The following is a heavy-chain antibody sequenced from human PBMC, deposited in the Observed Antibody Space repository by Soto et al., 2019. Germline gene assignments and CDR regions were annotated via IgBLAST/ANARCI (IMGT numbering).Heavy chain of an antibody. J-gene: IGHJ3*02. V-gene: IGHV3-21*01. CDR2: ISSSSSYI. CDR3: ARDRDLSIAAGDAFDI. D-gene: IGHD6-6*01. Sequence: GGSLRLSCAASGFTFSSYSMNWVRQAPGKGLEWVSSISSSSSYIYYADSVKGRFTISRDNAKNSLYLQMNSLRAEDTAVYYCARDRDLSIAAGDAFDIWGQGTMVTVSS. CDR1: GFTFSSYS.